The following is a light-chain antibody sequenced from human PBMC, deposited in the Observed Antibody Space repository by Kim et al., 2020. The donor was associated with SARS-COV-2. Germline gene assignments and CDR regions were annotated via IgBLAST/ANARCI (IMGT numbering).Light chain of an antibody. CDR3: QAWDSSTAWV. CDR1: KLGDTY. V-gene: IGLV3-1*01. CDR2: QDS. J-gene: IGLJ3*02. Sequence: VSPGQTASITCSGDKLGDTYACWYQQKTGQSPVLVIYQDSKRPSGIPERFPGSNSGNTATLTISGTQAMDEADYYCQAWDSSTAWVFGGGTQLTVL.